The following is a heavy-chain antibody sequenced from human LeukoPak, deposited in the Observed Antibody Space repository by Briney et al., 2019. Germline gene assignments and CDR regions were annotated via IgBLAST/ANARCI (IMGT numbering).Heavy chain of an antibody. CDR1: GGSFSGYY. V-gene: IGHV4-34*01. J-gene: IGHJ4*02. Sequence: SETLSLTCAVYGGSFSGYYRSWIRQPPGKGLEWIGEINHSGSTNYNPSLKSRVTISVDTSKNQFSLKLSSVTAADTAVYYCARGEEQGKIDYWGQGTLVTVSS. CDR2: INHSGST. CDR3: ARGEEQGKIDY. D-gene: IGHD1/OR15-1a*01.